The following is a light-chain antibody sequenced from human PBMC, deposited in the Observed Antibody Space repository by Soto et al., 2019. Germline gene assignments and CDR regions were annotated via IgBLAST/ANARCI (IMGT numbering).Light chain of an antibody. V-gene: IGLV1-51*02. CDR2: ENN. Sequence: QSVLTQPPSVSAAPGQKVTISCSGSSSNLGNNFVSWYQHLPGTAPKLLIYENNKRPSGIPDRFSGSKSGTSASLGITGLKTGDEADYYCGTWDSSLRGYVFATGTKLTVL. CDR1: SSNLGNNF. CDR3: GTWDSSLRGYV. J-gene: IGLJ1*01.